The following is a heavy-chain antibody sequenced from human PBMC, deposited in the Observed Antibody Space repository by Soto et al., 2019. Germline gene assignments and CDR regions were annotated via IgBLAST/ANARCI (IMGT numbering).Heavy chain of an antibody. CDR1: GFTLSSDA. CDR2: IRSNGIGT. Sequence: EVQLVESGGGLAQPGGSLRLSCAASGFTLSSDAMDWVRQAPGKGLEYVSGIRSNGIGTYYANSVKGRFTISRDNSKNTVYLQMDRLRPEDMAVYYCSRRARADYYYMDVWGKGTTVTVS. V-gene: IGHV3-64*01. CDR3: SRRARADYYYMDV. J-gene: IGHJ6*03. D-gene: IGHD6-6*01.